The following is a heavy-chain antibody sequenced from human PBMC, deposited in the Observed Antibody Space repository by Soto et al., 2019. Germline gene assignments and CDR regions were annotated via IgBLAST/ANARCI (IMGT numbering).Heavy chain of an antibody. CDR1: GYSFTSYW. J-gene: IGHJ5*02. V-gene: IGHV5-51*01. Sequence: GESLKISCKGSGYSFTSYWIGWVRQMPGKGLEWMGIIYPGDSDTRYSPSFQGQVTISADKSISTAYLQWSSLKASDTAMYYCARGPWSVVVPAAATGVLWFDPWGQGTLVTVSS. D-gene: IGHD2-2*01. CDR3: ARGPWSVVVPAAATGVLWFDP. CDR2: IYPGDSDT.